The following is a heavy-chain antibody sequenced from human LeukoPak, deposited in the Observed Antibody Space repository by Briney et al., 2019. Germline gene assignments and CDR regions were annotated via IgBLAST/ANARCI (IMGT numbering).Heavy chain of an antibody. V-gene: IGHV3-53*01. Sequence: GGSLRLSCAASTFTVSGDYMCWVRQAPGKGLEWVSLIYTGGATYYADSVKGRFTISRDNSKKILFLQMNSLTAEDTAVYYCASRVWWGQGTLVTVSS. J-gene: IGHJ4*02. CDR3: ASRVW. CDR1: TFTVSGDY. CDR2: IYTGGAT.